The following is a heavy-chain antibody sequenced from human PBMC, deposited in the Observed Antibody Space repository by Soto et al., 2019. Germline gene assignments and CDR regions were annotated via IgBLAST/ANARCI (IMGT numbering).Heavy chain of an antibody. CDR2: IYYSGST. Sequence: SETLSLTCTVSGGSISSYYWSWIRQPPGKGLEWIGYIYYSGSTNYNPSLKSRVTISVDTSKNQFSLKLSFVTAADTAVYYCAREGLDSRPSFYFDYWGQGTLVTVSS. D-gene: IGHD3-22*01. J-gene: IGHJ4*02. V-gene: IGHV4-59*01. CDR1: GGSISSYY. CDR3: AREGLDSRPSFYFDY.